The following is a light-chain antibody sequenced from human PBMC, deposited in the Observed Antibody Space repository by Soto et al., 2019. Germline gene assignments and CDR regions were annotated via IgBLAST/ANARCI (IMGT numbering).Light chain of an antibody. CDR2: KSD. CDR3: ATWDDGLSGVL. Sequence: QSVLTQPPSASGTPGQRVSITCSGSDSNIGSNSVHWYQQVPGMAPKLLVYKSDQRPSGVPDRFSGSKSVTSASLAINGLRAEDEAEYYCATWDDGLSGVLFGGGTKVTVL. V-gene: IGLV1-47*01. CDR1: DSNIGSNS. J-gene: IGLJ2*01.